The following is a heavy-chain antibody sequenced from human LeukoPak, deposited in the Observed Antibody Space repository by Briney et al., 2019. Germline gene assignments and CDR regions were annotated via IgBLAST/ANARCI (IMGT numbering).Heavy chain of an antibody. CDR1: GYTFTSFY. D-gene: IGHD6-19*01. V-gene: IGHV1-46*01. CDR2: INPSGGST. Sequence: ASVKVSCKASGYTFTSFYMHWVRQAPGQGLEWMGIINPSGGSTSYAQKFQGRVTMTKDTSTPTVYMELSSLRSEDTAVYYCARDEPSYSSGYYKGWFDPWGQGTLVTVSS. J-gene: IGHJ5*02. CDR3: ARDEPSYSSGYYKGWFDP.